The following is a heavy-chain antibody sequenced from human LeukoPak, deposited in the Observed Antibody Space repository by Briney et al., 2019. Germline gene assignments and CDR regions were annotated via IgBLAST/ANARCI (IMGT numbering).Heavy chain of an antibody. D-gene: IGHD2-15*01. CDR2: ISYDGTKK. CDR3: ARDGGKS. J-gene: IGHJ4*02. CDR1: GFTFSSYP. Sequence: PGRSLRLSCAASGFTFSSYPMHWIRKAPGKGLEWVAVISYDGTKKYYVDSVKGRFTISRDNFKNTLSLQMNSLRAEDTAVYYCARDGGKSWGQGTLVTVSS. V-gene: IGHV3-30*14.